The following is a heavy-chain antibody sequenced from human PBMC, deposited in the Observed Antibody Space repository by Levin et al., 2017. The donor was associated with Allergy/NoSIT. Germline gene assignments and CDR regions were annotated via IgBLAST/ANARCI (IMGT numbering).Heavy chain of an antibody. CDR1: GFTFSSYG. CDR3: ARDRGYCSNDVCSFGALDY. J-gene: IGHJ4*02. Sequence: LSLTCAASGFTFSSYGMHWVRQAPGKGLEWVAIIWYDGSNKYYADSVKGRFTISRDNSKNTLLYLQMNSLRVEDTAVYYCARDRGYCSNDVCSFGALDYWGQGTLVTVSS. V-gene: IGHV3-33*01. D-gene: IGHD2-8*01. CDR2: IWYDGSNK.